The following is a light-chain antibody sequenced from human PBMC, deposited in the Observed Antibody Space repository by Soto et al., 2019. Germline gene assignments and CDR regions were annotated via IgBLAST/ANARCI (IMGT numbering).Light chain of an antibody. CDR3: CSYAGSGTFL. CDR2: EVI. Sequence: QSALTQPASVSGSPGQSITISCTGTSSDVGNFNLVSWYQQFPGKAPKDLIYEVIKRPSGVSNRFSGSKSGNTASLTISGVQAEDEAQYYCCSYAGSGTFLFGGGTKVTVL. J-gene: IGLJ3*02. V-gene: IGLV2-23*02. CDR1: SSDVGNFNL.